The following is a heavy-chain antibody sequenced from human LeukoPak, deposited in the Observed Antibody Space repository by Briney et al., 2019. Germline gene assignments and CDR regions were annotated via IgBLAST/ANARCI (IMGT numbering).Heavy chain of an antibody. CDR3: ARVPRRELAYYYYMDV. Sequence: SVKVSCKASGGTFSSYAISWVRQAPGQGLEWMGGIIPIFGTANYAQKFQGRVTITTDESTSTAYMELSSLRSKDTAVYYCARVPRRELAYYYYMDVWGKGTTVTVSS. V-gene: IGHV1-69*05. CDR1: GGTFSSYA. D-gene: IGHD1-26*01. CDR2: IIPIFGTA. J-gene: IGHJ6*03.